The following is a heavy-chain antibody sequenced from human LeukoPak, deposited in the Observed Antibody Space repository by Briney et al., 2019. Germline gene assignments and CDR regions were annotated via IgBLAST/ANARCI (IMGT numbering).Heavy chain of an antibody. CDR3: ARVRVGSGSSHAADAFDI. J-gene: IGHJ3*02. D-gene: IGHD1-26*01. CDR1: GFTLSSYE. CDR2: ISSSGSII. Sequence: GGSLRLSCAASGFTLSSYETNWVRQAPGKGLEWVSYISSSGSIIHYADSVKGRFTIYRDNAKNSLDLQMNSLRAEDTAVYYCARVRVGSGSSHAADAFDIWGQGTMVTVSS. V-gene: IGHV3-48*03.